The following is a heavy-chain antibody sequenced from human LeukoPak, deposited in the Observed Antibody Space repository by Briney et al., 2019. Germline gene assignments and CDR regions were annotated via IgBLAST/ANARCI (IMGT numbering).Heavy chain of an antibody. J-gene: IGHJ4*02. Sequence: PGGSLRLSCAASGFTFSSYWMHWVRQAPGKGLVWVSRINSDGSSTSYADSVKGRFTISRDNAKNTLYLQMNSLRAEDTAVYYCARAYEAYYYDSSGFDYWGQGTLVTVSS. CDR1: GFTFSSYW. CDR2: INSDGSST. D-gene: IGHD3-22*01. CDR3: ARAYEAYYYDSSGFDY. V-gene: IGHV3-74*01.